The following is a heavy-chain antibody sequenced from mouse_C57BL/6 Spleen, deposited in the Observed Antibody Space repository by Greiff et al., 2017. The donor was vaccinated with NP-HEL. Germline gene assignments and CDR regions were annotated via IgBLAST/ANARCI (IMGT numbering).Heavy chain of an antibody. CDR3: ATTVIYAMDY. Sequence: EVHLVESGGGLVKPGGSLKLSCAASGFTFSDYGMHWVRQAPEKGLEWVAYISSGSSTIYYADTVKGRFTISRDNAKNTLFLQMTSLRSEDTAMYYCATTVIYAMDYWGQGTSVTVSS. V-gene: IGHV5-17*01. CDR1: GFTFSDYG. J-gene: IGHJ4*01. CDR2: ISSGSSTI.